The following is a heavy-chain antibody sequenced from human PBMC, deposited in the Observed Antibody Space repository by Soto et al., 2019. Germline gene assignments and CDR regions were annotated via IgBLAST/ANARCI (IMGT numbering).Heavy chain of an antibody. J-gene: IGHJ6*02. CDR3: ARDDMVRGVTIYGMDV. CDR1: GGTFSSYT. V-gene: IGHV1-69*08. CDR2: IIPILGIA. D-gene: IGHD3-10*01. Sequence: QVQLVQSGAEVKKPGSSVKVSCKASGGTFSSYTISWVRQAPGQGLEWMGRIIPILGIANYAQKFQGRVTITXXKXTNXAYMELSTLRSEDTAVYYCARDDMVRGVTIYGMDVWGQGTTVTVSS.